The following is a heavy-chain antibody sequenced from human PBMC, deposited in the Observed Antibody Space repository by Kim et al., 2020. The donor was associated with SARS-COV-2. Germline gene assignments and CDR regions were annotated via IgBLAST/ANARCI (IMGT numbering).Heavy chain of an antibody. CDR3: ARGESLWSSGWYVQNREYYYGMDV. CDR1: GFTVSSNY. Sequence: GGSLRLSCAASGFTVSSNYMSWVRQAPGKGLEWVSVIYSGGSTYYADSVKGRFTISRDNSKNTLYLQMNSLRAEDTAVYYCARGESLWSSGWYVQNREYYYGMDVWGQGTTVTVSS. D-gene: IGHD6-19*01. V-gene: IGHV3-53*01. CDR2: IYSGGST. J-gene: IGHJ6*02.